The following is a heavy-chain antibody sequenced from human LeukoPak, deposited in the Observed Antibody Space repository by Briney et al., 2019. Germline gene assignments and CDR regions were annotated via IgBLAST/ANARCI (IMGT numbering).Heavy chain of an antibody. Sequence: SETLSLTCTVSGGSISSYYWSWIRQPPGKGLEWIGYIYHSGSTNYNPSLKSRVTISVDTSKNQFSLKLSSVTAADTAVYYCARDRGIAVAGINYYYYGMDVWGQGTTVTVSS. CDR1: GGSISSYY. D-gene: IGHD6-19*01. J-gene: IGHJ6*02. CDR3: ARDRGIAVAGINYYYYGMDV. V-gene: IGHV4-59*01. CDR2: IYHSGST.